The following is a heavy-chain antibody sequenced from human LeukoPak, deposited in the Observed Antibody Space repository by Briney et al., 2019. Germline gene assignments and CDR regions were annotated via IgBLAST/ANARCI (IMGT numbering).Heavy chain of an antibody. Sequence: KASETLSLTCAVYGVSFSGYYWSWIRQPPGKGLEWIGEINHSGSTNYNPSLKSRVTISVDTSKNQFSLKLSSVTAADTAVYYCARGVIAARLFDYWGQGTLVTVSS. V-gene: IGHV4-34*01. CDR2: INHSGST. CDR1: GVSFSGYY. D-gene: IGHD6-6*01. J-gene: IGHJ4*02. CDR3: ARGVIAARLFDY.